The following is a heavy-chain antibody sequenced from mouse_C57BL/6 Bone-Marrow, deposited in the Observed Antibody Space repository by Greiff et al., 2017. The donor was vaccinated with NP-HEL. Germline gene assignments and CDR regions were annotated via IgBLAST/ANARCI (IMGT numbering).Heavy chain of an antibody. CDR3: ARWGIRPTTVVATRGIAY. CDR1: GYTFTSYG. V-gene: IGHV1-81*01. D-gene: IGHD1-1*01. Sequence: QVQLQQSGAELARPGASVKLSCKASGYTFTSYGISWVKQRTGQGLEWIGEIYPRSGNTYYNEKFKGKATLTADKSSSTAYMELRSLTSEDSAVYFCARWGIRPTTVVATRGIAYWGQGTLVTVSA. J-gene: IGHJ3*01. CDR2: IYPRSGNT.